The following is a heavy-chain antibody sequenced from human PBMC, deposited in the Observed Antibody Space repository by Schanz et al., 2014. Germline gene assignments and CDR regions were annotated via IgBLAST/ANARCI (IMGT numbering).Heavy chain of an antibody. CDR2: ISGSGGNT. Sequence: EVQLVESGGGLVQPGGSLRLSCAASGFTFSSYAMSWVRQAPGKGLEWVSAISGSGGNTYYADAVRGRFTISRDNSKTTVYLQMNSLRAEDTAVYYCAASSGWHPSTDYWGQGTLVTVSS. J-gene: IGHJ4*02. V-gene: IGHV3-23*04. D-gene: IGHD6-19*01. CDR3: AASSGWHPSTDY. CDR1: GFTFSSYA.